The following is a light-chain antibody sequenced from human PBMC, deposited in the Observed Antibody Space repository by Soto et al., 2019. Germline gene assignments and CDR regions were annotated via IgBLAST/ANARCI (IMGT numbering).Light chain of an antibody. J-gene: IGKJ1*01. V-gene: IGKV3-20*01. CDR2: GAS. CDR1: QSVSSSY. Sequence: EIVLTQSPGTLSLSPGERATLSCRASQSVSSSYLAWYQQKPGQAPRPLIYGASSRAIGIPDRFSGSGSGSDFTLTISRLEPEDFAVYYCQQYCSSPWTFGQGTKVEIK. CDR3: QQYCSSPWT.